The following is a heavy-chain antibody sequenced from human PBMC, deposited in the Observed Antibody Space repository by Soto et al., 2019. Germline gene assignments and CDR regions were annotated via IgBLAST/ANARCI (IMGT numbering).Heavy chain of an antibody. D-gene: IGHD6-13*01. CDR1: GYTFTSYG. CDR2: ISAYNGNT. CDR3: ARGPGIAAAGTISDY. Sequence: ASVKVSCKASGYTFTSYGISWVRQAPGQGLEWMGWISAYNGNTNYAQKLQGRVTMSTDTSTSTAYMELRSLRSDDTAVYYCARGPGIAAAGTISDYWGQGTLVTVSS. J-gene: IGHJ4*02. V-gene: IGHV1-18*01.